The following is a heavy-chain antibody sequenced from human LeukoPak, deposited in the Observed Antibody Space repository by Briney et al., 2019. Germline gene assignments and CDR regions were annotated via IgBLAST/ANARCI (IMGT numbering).Heavy chain of an antibody. Sequence: GGSLRLSCAASGFTFSSFSMNWVRQAPGKGLEWVSSISSSSSYIYYADSVKGRFTISRDNARNSLYLQMNILRAEDTAVYYCAREMGDYGGNPPLDYWGQGTLVTVSS. D-gene: IGHD4-23*01. CDR2: ISSSSSYI. CDR1: GFTFSSFS. V-gene: IGHV3-21*01. CDR3: AREMGDYGGNPPLDY. J-gene: IGHJ4*02.